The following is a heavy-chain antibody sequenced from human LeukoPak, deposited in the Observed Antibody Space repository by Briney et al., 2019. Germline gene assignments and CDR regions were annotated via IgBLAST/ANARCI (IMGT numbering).Heavy chain of an antibody. CDR2: INPSGGST. J-gene: IGHJ6*03. D-gene: IGHD4-17*01. Sequence: ASVKVSCKASGYTFTSYYMHWVRQAPGQGLEWMGIINPSGGSTSYAQKFQGRVTMTRDMSTSTVYMELSSLRSEDTAVYYCARQDYGDYLYYYYYMDAWGKGTTVTVSS. CDR1: GYTFTSYY. V-gene: IGHV1-46*01. CDR3: ARQDYGDYLYYYYYMDA.